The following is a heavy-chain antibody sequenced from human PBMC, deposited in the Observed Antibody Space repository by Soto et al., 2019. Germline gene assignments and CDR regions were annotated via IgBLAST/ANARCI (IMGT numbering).Heavy chain of an antibody. CDR3: ARVKSGYDPTFDY. CDR1: GFTFSNYG. J-gene: IGHJ4*02. CDR2: IWYDGSNK. V-gene: IGHV3-33*01. D-gene: IGHD5-12*01. Sequence: GGSLRLSYAASGFTFSNYGLHWVRQAPGKGLEWVAVIWYDGSNKYYADSVKGRFTISRDNSKNTLYLQMNSLRVEDTAVYYCARVKSGYDPTFDYWGQGT.